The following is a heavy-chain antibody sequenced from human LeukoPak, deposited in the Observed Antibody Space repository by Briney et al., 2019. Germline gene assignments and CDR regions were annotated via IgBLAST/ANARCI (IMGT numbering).Heavy chain of an antibody. CDR3: ARELIVVVVAATRYYYYYGMDV. CDR2: INPNSGGT. CDR1: GYTFTGYY. D-gene: IGHD2-15*01. Sequence: ASVKVSCKASGYTFTGYYMHWVRQAPGQGLEWMVWINPNSGGTNYAQKFQGWVTMTRDTSISTAYMELSRLRSDDTAVYYCARELIVVVVAATRYYYYYGMDVWGQGTTVTVSS. V-gene: IGHV1-2*04. J-gene: IGHJ6*02.